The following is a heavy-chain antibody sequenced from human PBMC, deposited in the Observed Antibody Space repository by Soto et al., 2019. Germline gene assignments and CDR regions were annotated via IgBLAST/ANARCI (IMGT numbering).Heavy chain of an antibody. V-gene: IGHV1-18*01. Sequence: QVQLVQSGAEVKKPGASVKVSCKASGYTFTSYGFSWVRQAPGQGLEWMGWISAYNGNTNYAQKRQGRLTMTTDTSTSTAYMELRSLRSDDTAVYYCASFREGYSYGWSYYYGMDVWGQGTTVTVSS. D-gene: IGHD5-18*01. CDR3: ASFREGYSYGWSYYYGMDV. CDR2: ISAYNGNT. J-gene: IGHJ6*02. CDR1: GYTFTSYG.